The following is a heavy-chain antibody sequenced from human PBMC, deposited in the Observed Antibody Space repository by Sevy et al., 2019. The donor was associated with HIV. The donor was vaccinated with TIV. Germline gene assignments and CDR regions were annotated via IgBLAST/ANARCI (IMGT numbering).Heavy chain of an antibody. CDR3: VRGRYDASGYYVRGTDY. J-gene: IGHJ4*02. CDR2: LNWNGGRT. Sequence: EGSLRLSCVASGFTFKDYGMDWVRQGPGKGLEWVSSLNWNGGRTGYGDSVKGRCTISRDNAKNSLYLQMNSLRAEDTALYYCVRGRYDASGYYVRGTDYWGQGTLVTVSS. CDR1: GFTFKDYG. V-gene: IGHV3-20*04. D-gene: IGHD3-16*01.